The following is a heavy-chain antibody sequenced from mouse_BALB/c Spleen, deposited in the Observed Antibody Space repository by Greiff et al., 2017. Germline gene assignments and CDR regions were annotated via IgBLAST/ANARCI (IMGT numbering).Heavy chain of an antibody. D-gene: IGHD2-14*01. CDR3: ARGNYRYEDY. Sequence: VKLQESGAELARPGASVKLSCKASGYTFTDYYINWVKQRTGQGLEWIGEIYPGSGNTYYNEKFKGKATLTADKSSSTAYMQLSSLTSEDSAVYFCARGNYRYEDYWGQGTTLTVSS. J-gene: IGHJ2*01. V-gene: IGHV1-77*01. CDR2: IYPGSGNT. CDR1: GYTFTDYY.